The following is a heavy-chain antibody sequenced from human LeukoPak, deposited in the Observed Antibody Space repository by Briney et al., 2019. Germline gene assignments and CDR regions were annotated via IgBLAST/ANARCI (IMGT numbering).Heavy chain of an antibody. CDR3: ARGGGLDV. J-gene: IGHJ6*02. CDR1: GFTFKNYA. Sequence: GGSLRLSCAASGFTFKNYAMNWARQAPGKGLEWVASINHNGNVNYYVDSVKGRFTISRDNAKNSLYLQMSNLRAEDTAVYFCARGGGLDVWGQGATVTVSS. CDR2: INHNGNVN. D-gene: IGHD3-16*01. V-gene: IGHV3-7*03.